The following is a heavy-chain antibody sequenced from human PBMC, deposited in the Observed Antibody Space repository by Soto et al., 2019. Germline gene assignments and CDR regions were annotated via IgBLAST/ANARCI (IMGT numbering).Heavy chain of an antibody. V-gene: IGHV3-30*09. CDR1: GFTFSSYG. J-gene: IGHJ4*02. D-gene: IGHD3-22*01. CDR2: ISYDGSNK. Sequence: QVQLVESGGGVVQPGRSLRLSCAASGFTFSSYGMHWVRQAPGKGLEWVSFISYDGSNKFYADSVKGRFAISRDHSKNTVYLQMNSLRAEDTAVYYCARDRSMIVVVPGYWGQGTLVTVSS. CDR3: ARDRSMIVVVPGY.